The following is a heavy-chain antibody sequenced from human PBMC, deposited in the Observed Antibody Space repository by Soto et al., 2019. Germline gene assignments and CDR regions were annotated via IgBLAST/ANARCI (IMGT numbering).Heavy chain of an antibody. V-gene: IGHV4-39*01. CDR2: IYYSGST. CDR3: VSYLASYCDSTICTGNFDY. D-gene: IGHD2-2*01. Sequence: QLQLQESGPGLVKPSETLSLTCTVSGGSISGSSYYWGWIRQPPGKGLEWIGSIYYSGSTYYNPSLKRRVTISVDTSKNQFSLKLSSVTAADTAVYYCVSYLASYCDSTICTGNFDYWGQGTLVTVSS. J-gene: IGHJ4*02. CDR1: GGSISGSSYY.